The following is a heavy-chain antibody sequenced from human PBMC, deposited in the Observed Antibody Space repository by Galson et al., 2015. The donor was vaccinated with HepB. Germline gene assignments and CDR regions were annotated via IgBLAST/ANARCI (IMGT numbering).Heavy chain of an antibody. CDR3: ARAATGISAVDAFDI. CDR2: IIPIFGTA. CDR1: GGTFSSYA. V-gene: IGHV1-69*13. J-gene: IGHJ3*02. D-gene: IGHD1-14*01. Sequence: SVKVSCKASGGTFSSYAISWVRQAPGQGLEWMGGIIPIFGTANYAQKFQGRVTITADESTSTAYMELSSLRSEDTAVYYCARAATGISAVDAFDIWGQGTMVTVSS.